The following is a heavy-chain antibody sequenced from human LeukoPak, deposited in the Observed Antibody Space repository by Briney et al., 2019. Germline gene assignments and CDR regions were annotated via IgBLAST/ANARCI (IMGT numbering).Heavy chain of an antibody. Sequence: GASVKVSCKASGYTFTSYGISWVRQAPGQGLEWMGWISAYNGNTNYAQKLQGRVTMTTDTSTSTAYMELRSLRSDDTAVYYCARERGSYYRDAFDIWGQGTMVTVSP. D-gene: IGHD1-26*01. V-gene: IGHV1-18*01. CDR3: ARERGSYYRDAFDI. CDR1: GYTFTSYG. J-gene: IGHJ3*02. CDR2: ISAYNGNT.